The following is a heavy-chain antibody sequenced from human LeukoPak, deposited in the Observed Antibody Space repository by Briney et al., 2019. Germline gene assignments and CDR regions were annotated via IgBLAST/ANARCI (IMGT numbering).Heavy chain of an antibody. CDR1: GGSFSGYY. Sequence: SETLSLTCAVYGGSFSGYYWSWIRQPPGKGLEWIGEINHSGSTNYNPSLKSRVTISVDTSKNQFSLKLSSVTAADTAVYYCARHGPLLRFLEWSSQNYYYYMDVWGKGTTVTVSS. V-gene: IGHV4-34*01. CDR2: INHSGST. CDR3: ARHGPLLRFLEWSSQNYYYYMDV. J-gene: IGHJ6*03. D-gene: IGHD3-3*01.